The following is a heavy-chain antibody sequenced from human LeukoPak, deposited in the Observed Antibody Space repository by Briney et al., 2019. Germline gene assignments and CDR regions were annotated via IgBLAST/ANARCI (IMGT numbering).Heavy chain of an antibody. CDR2: IYYSGST. CDR3: ASSGWYEGGVY. J-gene: IGHJ4*02. D-gene: IGHD6-19*01. CDR1: GGSFSNSNYY. Sequence: SETLSLTCTVSGGSFSNSNYYWVWLRQPPGMGLEWIGTIYYSGSTYYNPSLKSRVTISVDTSKNHFSLKLSSVPAADTAVYYCASSGWYEGGVYWGQGTLVTVSS. V-gene: IGHV4-39*02.